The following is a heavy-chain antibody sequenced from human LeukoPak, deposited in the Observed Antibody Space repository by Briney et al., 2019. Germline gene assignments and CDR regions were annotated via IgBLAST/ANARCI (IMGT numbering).Heavy chain of an antibody. CDR1: GFTFSSYE. D-gene: IGHD6-13*01. CDR2: ISSSGSTI. V-gene: IGHV3-48*03. J-gene: IGHJ3*02. CDR3: AKEGHKHSSRGAFDI. Sequence: KPGGSLRLSCAASGFTFSSYEMNWVRQAPGKGLEWVSYISSSGSTIYYADSVKGRFTISRDNSKNTLYLQMNSLRAEDTAVYYCAKEGHKHSSRGAFDIWGQGTMVTVSS.